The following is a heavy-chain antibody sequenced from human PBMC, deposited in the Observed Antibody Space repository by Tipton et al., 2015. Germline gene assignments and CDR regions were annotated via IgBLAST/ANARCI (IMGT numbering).Heavy chain of an antibody. CDR3: AGASIILGYYHDSSRYYLFNP. V-gene: IGHV4-4*02. Sequence: TLSLTCTVSAGSISSSFWWSWVRQPPGKGLEWIAEIYHSGSTNYNPSLKSRVTISVDKSKNQFSLKLSSVTAADTAVYYCAGASIILGYYHDSSRYYLFNPWGQGTLVTVSS. J-gene: IGHJ1*01. CDR2: IYHSGST. D-gene: IGHD3-22*01. CDR1: AGSISSSFW.